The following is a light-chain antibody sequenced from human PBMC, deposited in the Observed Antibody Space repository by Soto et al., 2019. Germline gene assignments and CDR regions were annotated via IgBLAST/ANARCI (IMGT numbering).Light chain of an antibody. Sequence: QSALPQPPSASGSPGQAVTISCTGTSSDVGGYNYVSWYQQHPGKAPKLLIYEVTKRPSGVPDRFSGSKSGNTASLTVSGVQAEDEADYYCSSCAGGYNEVFGTGTKVPVL. CDR2: EVT. CDR1: SSDVGGYNY. V-gene: IGLV2-8*01. J-gene: IGLJ1*01. CDR3: SSCAGGYNEV.